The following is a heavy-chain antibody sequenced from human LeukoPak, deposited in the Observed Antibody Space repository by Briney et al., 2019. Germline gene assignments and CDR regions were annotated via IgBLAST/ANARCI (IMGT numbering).Heavy chain of an antibody. J-gene: IGHJ5*02. CDR2: IHYSGST. Sequence: SETLSLTCTVSGGSISGYYWSWIRQPPGKGLEWIGYIHYSGSTKYNPSLKSRVTISVDTSKNQITLKLTSVTAADTAVYYCARQGIVATTHLNNWFDPWGQGTLVTVSS. V-gene: IGHV4-59*01. CDR3: ARQGIVATTHLNNWFDP. CDR1: GGSISGYY. D-gene: IGHD5-12*01.